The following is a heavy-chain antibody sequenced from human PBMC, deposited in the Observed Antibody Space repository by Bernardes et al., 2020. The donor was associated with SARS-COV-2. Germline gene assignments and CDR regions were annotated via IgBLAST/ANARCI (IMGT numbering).Heavy chain of an antibody. CDR3: ARGLTVTTGGYYYYYMDV. D-gene: IGHD4-17*01. CDR2: IYYSGST. V-gene: IGHV4-59*01. J-gene: IGHJ6*03. Sequence: SETLSLTCTVSGGSISSYYWSWIRQPPGKGLEWIGYIYYSGSTNYNPSLKSRVTISVDTSKNQFSLKLSSVTAADTAVYYCARGLTVTTGGYYYYYMDVWGKGTTVTVSS. CDR1: GGSISSYY.